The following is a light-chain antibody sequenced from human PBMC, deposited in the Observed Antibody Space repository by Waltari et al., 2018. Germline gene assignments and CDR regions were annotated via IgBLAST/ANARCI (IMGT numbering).Light chain of an antibody. Sequence: SCLHSSNKEFFLAWCQQKPGQSPKLLVHWASTRESGVPDRFSGSGSGREFTLTISSLQAEDVAVYYCQQYYSIPYTFGQGTRLEIK. CDR3: QQYYSIPYT. CDR2: WAS. J-gene: IGKJ2*01. V-gene: IGKV4-1*01. CDR1: SCLHSSNKEFF.